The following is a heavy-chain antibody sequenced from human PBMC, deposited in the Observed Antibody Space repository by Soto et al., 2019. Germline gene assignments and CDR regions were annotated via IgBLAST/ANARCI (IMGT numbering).Heavy chain of an antibody. J-gene: IGHJ6*02. Sequence: EVQLVQSGAEVKKPGESLKISCKGSGYSFTSYWIGWVRQMPGKGLEWMGIIYPGDSDTRYSPSFQGQVTISADKSISTAYLQWSSLKASDTAMYYCARHKTYYDFWSGYYTHYYYGMDVWGQGTTVTVSS. CDR2: IYPGDSDT. CDR3: ARHKTYYDFWSGYYTHYYYGMDV. D-gene: IGHD3-3*01. V-gene: IGHV5-51*01. CDR1: GYSFTSYW.